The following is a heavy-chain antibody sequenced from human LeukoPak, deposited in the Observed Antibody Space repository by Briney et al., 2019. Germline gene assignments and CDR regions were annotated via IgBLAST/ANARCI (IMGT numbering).Heavy chain of an antibody. CDR2: VFPSASA. V-gene: IGHV4-4*07. J-gene: IGHJ3*02. D-gene: IGHD6-19*01. CDR3: ARGIYTTGWYDAFDI. Sequence: PSETLSLTCTVSGGPVSSYYWNWIRQPAGKGLEWIGRVFPSASANYNPSLKSRVTVSLDKSKNQFSLKLSFVTAADTAVYFCARGIYTTGWYDAFDIWGQGIMVTVSS. CDR1: GGPVSSYY.